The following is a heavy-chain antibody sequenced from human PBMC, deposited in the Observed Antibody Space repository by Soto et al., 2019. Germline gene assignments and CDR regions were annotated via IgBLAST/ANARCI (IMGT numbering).Heavy chain of an antibody. V-gene: IGHV4-31*03. Sequence: SETLSLTCTVSGGSISSGGYYWSGIRQHPAKGLEGSGYSYYSGRTDYNPSLHSRVSIAVDTTENQFSLKLTSVTAADTSVYYCARGSFSSSSSWFDPWGRGTLVTVSS. D-gene: IGHD6-6*01. CDR1: GGSISSGGYY. J-gene: IGHJ5*02. CDR2: SYYSGRT. CDR3: ARGSFSSSSSWFDP.